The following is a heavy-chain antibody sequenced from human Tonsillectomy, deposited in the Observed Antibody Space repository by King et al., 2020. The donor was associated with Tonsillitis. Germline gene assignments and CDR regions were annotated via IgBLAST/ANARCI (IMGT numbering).Heavy chain of an antibody. V-gene: IGHV1-18*01. CDR2: VSAYNGNT. CDR3: GRDVVGATAFDY. D-gene: IGHD1-26*01. CDR1: GYTFTDYG. Sequence: VQLVESGGEVKKPGASVKVSCKASGYTFTDYGISWVRQAPGQGLEWMGWVSAYNGNTHYAQKFQGRVTMTTDKSTTTAYMELRSLRSDDTAVYYCGRDVVGATAFDYWGQGTLVSVSS. J-gene: IGHJ4*02.